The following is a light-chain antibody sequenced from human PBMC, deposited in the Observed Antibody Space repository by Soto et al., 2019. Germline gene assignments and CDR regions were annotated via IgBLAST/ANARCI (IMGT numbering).Light chain of an antibody. CDR2: QDN. CDR3: QAWDSSTVV. J-gene: IGLJ2*01. CDR1: KLGDKY. Sequence: SYELTQPPSVSVSPGQTASITCSGDKLGDKYACWYQQKPGQSPVSVIYQDNQRPSGIPERFSGSNSGNTATLTISGTQAMDEADYYCQAWDSSTVVFGGGTKLTVL. V-gene: IGLV3-1*01.